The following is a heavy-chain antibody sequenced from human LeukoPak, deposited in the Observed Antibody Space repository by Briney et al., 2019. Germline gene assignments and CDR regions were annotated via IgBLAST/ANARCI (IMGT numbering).Heavy chain of an antibody. CDR2: IKEDGSDK. D-gene: IGHD3-16*02. CDR3: ARDIVRGEYFQH. V-gene: IGHV3-7*01. J-gene: IGHJ1*01. Sequence: GGSLRLSCLASGFTFSNSWMTWVRQAPGKGLEWVANIKEDGSDKQYGDSVKGRFTISRDNAEKSVFLQMDGLRAEDTAVYYCARDIVRGEYFQHWGQGSLVTVSS. CDR1: GFTFSNSW.